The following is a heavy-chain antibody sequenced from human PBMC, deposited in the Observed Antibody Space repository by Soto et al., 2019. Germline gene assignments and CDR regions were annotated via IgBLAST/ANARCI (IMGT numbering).Heavy chain of an antibody. Sequence: PGGCVRLSCAAAGFTFGDYGMSWFRQAPGKGLEWVGFIRSKAYGGTTEYAASVKGRFTISRDDSKSIAYLQMNSLKTEDTAVYYCTRDRGLEYQLLPGGGFDYWGQGTLVTVSS. CDR3: TRDRGLEYQLLPGGGFDY. D-gene: IGHD2-2*01. CDR1: GFTFGDYG. V-gene: IGHV3-49*03. CDR2: IRSKAYGGTT. J-gene: IGHJ4*02.